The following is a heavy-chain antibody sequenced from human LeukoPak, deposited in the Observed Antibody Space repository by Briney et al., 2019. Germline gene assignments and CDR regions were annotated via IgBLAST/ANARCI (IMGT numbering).Heavy chain of an antibody. CDR2: ISSSSSYI. D-gene: IGHD6-19*01. CDR1: GFTFSSYA. V-gene: IGHV3-21*01. Sequence: GGSLRLSCAASGFTFSSYAMSWVRQAPGKGLEWVSSISSSSSYIYYADSVKGRFTISRDNAKNSLYLQMNSLRAEDTAVYYCARGTIAVAGDDYWGQGTLVTVSS. J-gene: IGHJ4*02. CDR3: ARGTIAVAGDDY.